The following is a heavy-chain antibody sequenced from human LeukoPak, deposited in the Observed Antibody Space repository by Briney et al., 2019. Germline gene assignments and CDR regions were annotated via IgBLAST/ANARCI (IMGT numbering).Heavy chain of an antibody. CDR1: GYSFTTYW. Sequence: GESLKISCKGSGYSFTTYWIAWVRQMPGRGLEWMGIISPDDSDIRYSPSFQGHVTISADKSISTAYLQWSSLQASDTAMYYCARHEGSGSYYSYWGQGTLVTVFS. J-gene: IGHJ4*02. CDR3: ARHEGSGSYYSY. CDR2: ISPDDSDI. V-gene: IGHV5-51*01. D-gene: IGHD1-26*01.